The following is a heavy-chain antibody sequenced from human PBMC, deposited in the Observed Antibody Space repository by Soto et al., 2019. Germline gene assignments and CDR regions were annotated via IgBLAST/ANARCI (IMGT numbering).Heavy chain of an antibody. J-gene: IGHJ6*02. V-gene: IGHV4-30-2*01. Sequence: QLQLQESGSGLVKPSQTLSLTCAVSGGSMSSGGYSWSWIRQPPGKGLEWIGYIYHNGSLYYNPCLKSRVTISVDRAKNQCSLKLSSVTAADTAVYYCARVPDVWGQGTTVTVSS. CDR3: ARVPDV. CDR1: GGSMSSGGYS. CDR2: IYHNGSL.